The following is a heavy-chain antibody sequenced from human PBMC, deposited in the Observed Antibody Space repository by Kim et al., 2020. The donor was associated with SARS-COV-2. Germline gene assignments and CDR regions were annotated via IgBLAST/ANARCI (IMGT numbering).Heavy chain of an antibody. D-gene: IGHD3-9*01. CDR1: GFSFDDYA. J-gene: IGHJ6*02. V-gene: IGHV3-43*02. CDR3: AKWEGDRTGYYYHGLDV. Sequence: GGSLRLSCAASGFSFDDYAMHWVRQAPGKGLEWVSLISGDDRKTYYAGSVRGRFTISRDNTKNSLYLQMNSLRNEDTALYYCAKWEGDRTGYYYHGLDVWGQGTTVTVSS. CDR2: ISGDDRKT.